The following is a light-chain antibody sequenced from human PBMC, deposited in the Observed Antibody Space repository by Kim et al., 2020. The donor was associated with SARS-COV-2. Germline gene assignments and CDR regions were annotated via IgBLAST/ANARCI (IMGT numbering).Light chain of an antibody. CDR3: NSRDTSGNLVV. Sequence: AWGKTVRVTCQGDNLRRDYASWFQKKPGQAPILGIYGKNNRPSGIPDRFSGSNSGNTASLTITGAQAEDEADYYCNSRDTSGNLVVFGGGTKLTVL. J-gene: IGLJ2*01. CDR1: NLRRDY. V-gene: IGLV3-19*01. CDR2: GKN.